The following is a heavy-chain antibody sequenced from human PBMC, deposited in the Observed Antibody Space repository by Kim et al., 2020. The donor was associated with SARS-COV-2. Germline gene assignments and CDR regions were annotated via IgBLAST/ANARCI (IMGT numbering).Heavy chain of an antibody. CDR3: LNLSSGYSFI. CDR2: ISGSGGST. D-gene: IGHD3-22*01. CDR1: GFTFSSYA. J-gene: IGHJ4*02. Sequence: GGSLRLSCAASGFTFSSYAMSWVRQAPGKGLEWVSAISGSGGSTYYADSVKGRFTISRDNYKNTLYLQMNSLRAEDTAVYYCLNLSSGYSFIWGQGTLVTVSS. V-gene: IGHV3-23*01.